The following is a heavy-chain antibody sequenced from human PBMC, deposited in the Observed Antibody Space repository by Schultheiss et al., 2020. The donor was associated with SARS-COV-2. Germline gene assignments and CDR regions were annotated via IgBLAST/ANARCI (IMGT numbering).Heavy chain of an antibody. CDR3: ATATMVGYYYYGMDV. J-gene: IGHJ6*02. CDR1: GFTFSSYA. V-gene: IGHV3-21*01. CDR2: ISSSRTSM. Sequence: GGSLRLSCAASGFTFSSYAMSWVRQAPGKGLEWVASISSSRTSMFYADSVKGRFTISRDNAKNSLYLQMNSLRAEDTAVYYCATATMVGYYYYGMDVWGQGTTVTVSS. D-gene: IGHD3-10*01.